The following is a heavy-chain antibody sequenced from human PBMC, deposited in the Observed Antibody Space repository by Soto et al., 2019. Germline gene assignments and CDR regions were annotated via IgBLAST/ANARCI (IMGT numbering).Heavy chain of an antibody. Sequence: QVQLVQSGAEVRKPGSSVKVSCKASGGTFSTYTIYWVRQAPGQGLEWVGRIIPLFGTTKYAPKFQGRLTITADESTGTAFLDLSSLQSEDTAVYYCVGDSAARTWFDPWGQGTLVTVSS. D-gene: IGHD6-6*01. J-gene: IGHJ5*02. CDR3: VGDSAARTWFDP. V-gene: IGHV1-69*18. CDR2: IIPLFGTT. CDR1: GGTFSTYT.